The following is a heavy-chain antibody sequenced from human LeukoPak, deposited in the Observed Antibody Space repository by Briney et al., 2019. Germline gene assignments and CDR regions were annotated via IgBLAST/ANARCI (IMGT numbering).Heavy chain of an antibody. V-gene: IGHV3-30*03. CDR2: ISYDGSNK. CDR3: ARDYYDSSGYYPWGY. D-gene: IGHD3-22*01. Sequence: GGSLRLSCAASGFTFSSYGMHWVRQAPGKGLEWVAVISYDGSNKYYADSVKGRFTSSRDNSKNTLYLQMNSLRAEDTAVYYCARDYYDSSGYYPWGYWGQGTLVTVSS. J-gene: IGHJ4*02. CDR1: GFTFSSYG.